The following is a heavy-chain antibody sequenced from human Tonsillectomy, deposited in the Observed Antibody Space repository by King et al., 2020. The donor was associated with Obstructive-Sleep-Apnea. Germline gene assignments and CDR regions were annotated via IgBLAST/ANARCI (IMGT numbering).Heavy chain of an antibody. CDR2: FDPEDGET. V-gene: IGHV1-24*01. CDR1: GYTLTELS. J-gene: IGHJ4*02. D-gene: IGHD3-16*01. CDR3: ATSDGGAYRSEDPRRHYAYLLDY. Sequence: QLVQSGAEVKKPGASVKVSCKVSGYTLTELSMHWVRQAPGKGLEWMGGFDPEDGETIYAQKFQGRVTMTEDTSTDTAYMELSSLRSEDTAVYYCATSDGGAYRSEDPRRHYAYLLDYWGQGTLGTVSS.